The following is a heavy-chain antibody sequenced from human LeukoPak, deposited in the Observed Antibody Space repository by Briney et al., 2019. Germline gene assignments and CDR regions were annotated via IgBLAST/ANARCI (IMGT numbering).Heavy chain of an antibody. CDR1: GDSISSYY. Sequence: RASETLTLTCTVSGDSISSYYWSWIRQPAGKGLEWIGRIYTSGSTNYNPSLKSRVTMSVDTSKNQFSLKLSSVTAADTAVYYCARGSYFYDSFIWGQGTMVTVSS. CDR3: ARGSYFYDSFI. CDR2: IYTSGST. D-gene: IGHD3-22*01. J-gene: IGHJ3*02. V-gene: IGHV4-4*07.